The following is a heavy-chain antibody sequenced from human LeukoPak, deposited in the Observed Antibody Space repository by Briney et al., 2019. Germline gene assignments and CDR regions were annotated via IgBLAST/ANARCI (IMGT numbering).Heavy chain of an antibody. D-gene: IGHD5-12*01. V-gene: IGHV3-20*04. CDR2: INWNGGST. Sequence: GGSLRLSCAASGFTFDDYGMSWVRQAPGKGLEWVSGINWNGGSTGYADSVKGRFTIPRDNAKNSLYLQMNSLRAEDTALYYCAREGFYGGYSYYYYYMDVWGKGTTVTVSS. J-gene: IGHJ6*03. CDR3: AREGFYGGYSYYYYYMDV. CDR1: GFTFDDYG.